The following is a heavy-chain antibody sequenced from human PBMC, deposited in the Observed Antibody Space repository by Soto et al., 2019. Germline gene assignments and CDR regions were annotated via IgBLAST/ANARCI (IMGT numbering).Heavy chain of an antibody. V-gene: IGHV4-59*08. Sequence: PLEPISENCPVADGSISSYSWSWIRQPPGKGLEWIGYIYYSGSTNYNPSLKSRVTISVDTSKNQFSLKLSSVTAADTAVYYCARHINWFDPWGQGTLVTVSS. CDR2: IYYSGST. J-gene: IGHJ5*02. CDR1: DGSISSYS. CDR3: ARHINWFDP.